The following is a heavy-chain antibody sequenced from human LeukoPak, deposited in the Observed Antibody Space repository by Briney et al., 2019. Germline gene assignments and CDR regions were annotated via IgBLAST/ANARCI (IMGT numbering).Heavy chain of an antibody. D-gene: IGHD5-18*01. J-gene: IGHJ2*01. Sequence: PSQTLSLTCAVSGGSISSGGYSWSWIRQPPGKGLEWIGYIYHSGSTNYNPSLKSRVTISVDTSKKQFSLKLSSVTAADTAVYYCARLRVTEGPTYWYFDLWGRGTLLTVSS. V-gene: IGHV4-30-2*01. CDR2: IYHSGST. CDR3: ARLRVTEGPTYWYFDL. CDR1: GGSISSGGYS.